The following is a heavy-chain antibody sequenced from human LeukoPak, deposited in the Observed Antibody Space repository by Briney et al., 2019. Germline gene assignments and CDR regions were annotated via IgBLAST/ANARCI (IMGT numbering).Heavy chain of an antibody. V-gene: IGHV5-51*01. CDR1: GYRFTNYW. Sequence: KGGESLKISCKGSGYRFTNYWIGWVRQMPGKGLEWMGIIYPGDSDTRYSPSFQGQVTISVDKSISTAHLQWSSLKASDTAVYYCARRDRTGWYNFDYWGQGTLVTVSS. J-gene: IGHJ4*02. D-gene: IGHD6-19*01. CDR2: IYPGDSDT. CDR3: ARRDRTGWYNFDY.